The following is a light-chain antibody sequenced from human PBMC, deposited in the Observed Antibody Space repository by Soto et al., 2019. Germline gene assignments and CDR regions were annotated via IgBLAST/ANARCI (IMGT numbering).Light chain of an antibody. CDR3: VQDSSYPRT. V-gene: IGKV1-6*01. CDR2: GAS. J-gene: IGKJ1*01. Sequence: AIQMTQSPSSLSASVGARVTITCRASQGIRTELGWYQQRPGRAPKLLIYGASTLQSGVPSRFSGSGSGTDFTLTISDLQPEDFATYYCVQDSSYPRTFGQGTKIDIK. CDR1: QGIRTE.